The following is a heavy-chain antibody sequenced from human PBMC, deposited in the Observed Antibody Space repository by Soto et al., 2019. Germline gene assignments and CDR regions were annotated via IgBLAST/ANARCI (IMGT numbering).Heavy chain of an antibody. D-gene: IGHD1-1*01. J-gene: IGHJ4*02. V-gene: IGHV4-31*03. CDR1: RGSIGSGGYY. CDR3: ARSPGSYFDY. CDR2: IYYSGIT. Sequence: PSETLSLTCTVSRGSIGSGGYYWSWIRQHPGKGLEWIGYIYYSGITYYNPSLKSRVTISVDTSKNQFSLKLSSVTAADTAVYYCARSPGSYFDYWGPGTLVTVYS.